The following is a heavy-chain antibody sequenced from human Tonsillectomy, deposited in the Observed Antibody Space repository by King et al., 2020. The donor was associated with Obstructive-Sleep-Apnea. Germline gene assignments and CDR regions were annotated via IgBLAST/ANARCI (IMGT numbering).Heavy chain of an antibody. CDR3: ATGSYDTNGYYIDY. J-gene: IGHJ4*02. V-gene: IGHV3-9*01. Sequence: VQLVESGGGLVQPGRSLRLSCAASGFTFDDYAMHWVRQAPGKGLEWVSGISWNSGHIGYADSVEGRFTISRDNAKNSLYLQMNSLRAEDTAFYYCATGSYDTNGYYIDYCGQGAPVTVS. CDR1: GFTFDDYA. D-gene: IGHD3-22*01. CDR2: ISWNSGHI.